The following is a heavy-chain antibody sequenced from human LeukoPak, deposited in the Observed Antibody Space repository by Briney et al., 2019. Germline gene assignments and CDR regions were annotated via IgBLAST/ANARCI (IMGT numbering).Heavy chain of an antibody. CDR3: ARGATDTTRWFDP. CDR1: GFTFSYHA. J-gene: IGHJ5*02. Sequence: GGSLRLSCAASGFTFSYHAMNWVRHAPGKGLEWLAYIGVGGSTQYYGDSVKGRFTISRDNAKNSLYLQMNGLRADDTATYYCARGATDTTRWFDPWGQGTLVTVSS. D-gene: IGHD1-7*01. V-gene: IGHV3-48*04. CDR2: IGVGGSTQ.